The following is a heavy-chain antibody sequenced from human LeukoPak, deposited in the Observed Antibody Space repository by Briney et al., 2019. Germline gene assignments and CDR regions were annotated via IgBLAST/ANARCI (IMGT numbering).Heavy chain of an antibody. V-gene: IGHV4-59*01. CDR2: IYYSGST. D-gene: IGHD3-9*01. CDR3: ATLPWPKYYDIFTGYPGGVY. Sequence: SETLSLTCTVSGGSISSYYWSWIRQPPGKGLEWIGYIYYSGSTNYNPSLKSRVTISVDTSKNQFSLKLSSVTAADTAVYYCATLPWPKYYDIFTGYPGGVYWGQGTLVTVSS. CDR1: GGSISSYY. J-gene: IGHJ4*02.